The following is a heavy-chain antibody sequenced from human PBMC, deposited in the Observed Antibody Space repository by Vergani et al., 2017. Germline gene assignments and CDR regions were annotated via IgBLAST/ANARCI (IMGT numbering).Heavy chain of an antibody. J-gene: IGHJ2*01. D-gene: IGHD4-17*01. V-gene: IGHV3-48*04. CDR1: VFTFSSYS. CDR2: ISSSSSTI. Sequence: EVQLVESGGGLVQPGGSLRLSCAASVFTFSSYSMNWVRQAPGKGLEWVSYISSSSSTIYYADSVKGRFTISRDNAKNSLYLQMNSLRAEDTAVYYCARLCGERYGYFDLWGRGTLVTVSS. CDR3: ARLCGERYGYFDL.